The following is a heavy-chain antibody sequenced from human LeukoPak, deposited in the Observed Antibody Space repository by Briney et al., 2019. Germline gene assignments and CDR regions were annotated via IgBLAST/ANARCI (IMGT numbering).Heavy chain of an antibody. D-gene: IGHD3-22*01. J-gene: IGHJ4*02. CDR1: GLTFSGYW. Sequence: TGGSLRLSCVASGLTFSGYWMRWVRQAPGKGLEWVANINEDESVRHYVDSVKGRFTISRDNAKNSVFLQMNSLRDEDTALYYCSTSDDSSGSDWGQGTLVTVSS. CDR2: INEDESVR. V-gene: IGHV3-7*01. CDR3: STSDDSSGSD.